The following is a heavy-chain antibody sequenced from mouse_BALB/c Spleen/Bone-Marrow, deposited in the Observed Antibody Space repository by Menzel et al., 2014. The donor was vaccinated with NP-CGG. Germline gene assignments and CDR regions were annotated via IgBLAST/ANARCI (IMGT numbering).Heavy chain of an antibody. CDR3: ARGGGMDY. Sequence: QVQLQQSGPELVRPGAPVEMSCKASGYTFTSYYIHWVKQRPGQGLEWIGWIYPGDGSTKYNEKFKGKTTLTADKSSSTAYMLLSSLTSEDSAIYFCARGGGMDYWGQGTSVTVSS. CDR1: GYTFTSYY. CDR2: IYPGDGST. V-gene: IGHV1S56*01. J-gene: IGHJ4*01.